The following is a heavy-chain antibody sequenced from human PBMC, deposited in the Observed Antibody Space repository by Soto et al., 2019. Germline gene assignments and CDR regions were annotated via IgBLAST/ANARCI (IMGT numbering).Heavy chain of an antibody. J-gene: IGHJ3*02. CDR3: AADSSGYSYDAFDI. CDR2: INSDGTGT. D-gene: IGHD3-22*01. CDR1: RFTFSTYW. V-gene: IGHV3-74*01. Sequence: GGSLRLSCAASRFTFSTYWMHWVRQAPGKGLVWVSRINSDGTGTSYADSVKGRITISRDNAKNTLYLQMSSLRSEDTAVYYCAADSSGYSYDAFDICGQGTMVTVSS.